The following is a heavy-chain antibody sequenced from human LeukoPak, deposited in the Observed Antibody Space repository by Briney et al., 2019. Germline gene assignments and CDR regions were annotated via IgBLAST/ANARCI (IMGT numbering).Heavy chain of an antibody. D-gene: IGHD4-23*01. J-gene: IGHJ4*02. CDR2: ISGSGGTT. CDR3: ARTGITVAPPFDY. V-gene: IGHV3-23*01. CDR1: GFTFSTYG. Sequence: GGTLRLSCAASGFTFSTYGMSWVRQAPGKGLEWVSSISGSGGTTYDADSVKGRFTISRDNSKNTLYLQMNSLRAEDTAVYYCARTGITVAPPFDYWGQGTLVTVSS.